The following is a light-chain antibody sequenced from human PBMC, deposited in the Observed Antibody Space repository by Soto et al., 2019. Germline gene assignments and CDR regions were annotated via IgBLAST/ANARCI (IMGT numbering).Light chain of an antibody. J-gene: IGLJ2*01. CDR3: SSYSSSSTLVV. V-gene: IGLV2-14*01. CDR2: AVS. Sequence: QSVLTQPASVSGSPGQSITISCTGTSSDVGGFLYVSWFQQHPGKAPKLMIYAVSNRPSGISNRFSGSKSGNTASLTIPGLQAEDEADYYCSSYSSSSTLVVFGGGTKLTVL. CDR1: SSDVGGFLY.